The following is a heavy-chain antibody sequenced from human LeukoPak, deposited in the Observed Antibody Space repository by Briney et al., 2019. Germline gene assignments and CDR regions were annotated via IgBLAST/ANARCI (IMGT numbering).Heavy chain of an antibody. CDR3: ARLYSSSLGRVFDY. V-gene: IGHV4-59*01. D-gene: IGHD6-13*01. J-gene: IGHJ4*02. Sequence: SETLSLTCTVSGGSISSYYWSWIRQPPGKGLEWIGYISYSGSTNYNPSLKSRVTISVDTSKNQFSLKLSSVTAADTAIYYCARLYSSSLGRVFDYWGQGALVTVSS. CDR1: GGSISSYY. CDR2: ISYSGST.